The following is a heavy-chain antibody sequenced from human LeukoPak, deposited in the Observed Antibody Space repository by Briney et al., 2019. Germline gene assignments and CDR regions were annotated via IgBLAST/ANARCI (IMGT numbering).Heavy chain of an antibody. Sequence: GGSLRLSCAASGFTVSNNYMNWVRQAPGKGLEWVSSISSSSSYIYYADSVKGRFTISRDNAKNSLYLQMNSLRAEDTAVYYCARDQAYGSGSSLYYYYYMDVWGKGTTVTISS. J-gene: IGHJ6*03. CDR2: ISSSSSYI. CDR1: GFTVSNNY. CDR3: ARDQAYGSGSSLYYYYYMDV. V-gene: IGHV3-21*01. D-gene: IGHD3-10*01.